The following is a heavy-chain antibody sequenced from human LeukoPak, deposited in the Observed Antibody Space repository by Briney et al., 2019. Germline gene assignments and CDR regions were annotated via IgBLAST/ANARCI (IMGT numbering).Heavy chain of an antibody. CDR1: GGSFSGYY. CDR2: INHSGGT. Sequence: SETLSLTCAVYGGSFSGYYWSWIRQPPGKGLEWIGEINHSGGTNYNPSLKSRVTISVDTSKNQFSLKLSSVTAADTAVYYCARGGYSYGYFVYWGQGTLVTVSS. CDR3: ARGGYSYGYFVY. J-gene: IGHJ4*02. V-gene: IGHV4-34*01. D-gene: IGHD5-18*01.